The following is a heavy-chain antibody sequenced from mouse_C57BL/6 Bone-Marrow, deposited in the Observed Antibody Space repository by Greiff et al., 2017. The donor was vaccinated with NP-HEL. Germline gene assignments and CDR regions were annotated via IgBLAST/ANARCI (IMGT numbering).Heavy chain of an antibody. Sequence: EVNVVESGGDLVKPGGSLKLSCAASGFTFSSSGMSWVRQTPDKRLEWVATISSGGSYTYYPDSVKGRFTISRDNAKNTLYLQLSSLKSEDTAMYYCARDGYYYAMDYWGQGTSVTVSS. V-gene: IGHV5-6*01. CDR3: ARDGYYYAMDY. J-gene: IGHJ4*01. CDR1: GFTFSSSG. D-gene: IGHD2-3*01. CDR2: ISSGGSYT.